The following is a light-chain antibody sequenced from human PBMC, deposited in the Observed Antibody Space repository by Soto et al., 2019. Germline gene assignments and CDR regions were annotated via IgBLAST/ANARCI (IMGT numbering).Light chain of an antibody. V-gene: IGKV3-11*01. CDR2: DAS. CDR1: QSVSSS. CDR3: QQRSNWPIT. J-gene: IGKJ5*01. Sequence: EMVLTQSPGTLSLSPGERATLSCRASQSVSSSLAWYRQKPGQAPRLLIYDASNRATGIPARFSGSGSGTDFTLTISSLEPEDFAVYYCQQRSNWPITFGQGTRLEIK.